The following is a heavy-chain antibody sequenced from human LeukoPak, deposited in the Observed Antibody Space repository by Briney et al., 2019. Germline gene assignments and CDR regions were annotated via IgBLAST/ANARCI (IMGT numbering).Heavy chain of an antibody. D-gene: IGHD3-16*02. Sequence: GSSVKVSCKASGGTFSSYAISWVRQAPGKGLEWMGGIIPIFGTANYAQKFQGRVTITADKSTSTAYMELRSLRSEDTAVYYCARDSMMITFGGVIVNTHYFDYWGQGTLVTVSS. J-gene: IGHJ4*02. CDR2: IIPIFGTA. CDR1: GGTFSSYA. V-gene: IGHV1-69*06. CDR3: ARDSMMITFGGVIVNTHYFDY.